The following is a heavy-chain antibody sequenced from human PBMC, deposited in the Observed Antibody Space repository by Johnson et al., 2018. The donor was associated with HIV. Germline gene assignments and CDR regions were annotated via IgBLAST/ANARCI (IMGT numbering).Heavy chain of an antibody. D-gene: IGHD1-26*01. CDR3: ATFGGGSFHAFDI. CDR2: IKQDGSEK. V-gene: IGHV3-7*05. J-gene: IGHJ3*02. CDR1: GFIFSVYW. Sequence: VQLVESGGGLVQPGGSLRLSCAASGFIFSVYWMSWVRQAPGKGLEWVANIKQDGSEKYYVDSVKGRFTISRDNAKNSLYLQMNSLNAEDTAVYYCATFGGGSFHAFDIWGQGTMVTVSS.